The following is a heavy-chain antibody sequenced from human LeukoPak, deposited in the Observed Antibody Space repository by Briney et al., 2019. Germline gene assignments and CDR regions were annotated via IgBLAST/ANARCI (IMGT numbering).Heavy chain of an antibody. J-gene: IGHJ4*02. D-gene: IGHD6-19*01. CDR2: IKSKTDGGTT. Sequence: GGSLRLSCAASGYTFNKAWMSWVRQAPGKGLEWVGRIKSKTDGGTTDYAAPVKGRFTISRDDSKNTLYLQMNSLKTEDTAVYYCTTVKEQWLGPGDYWGQGTLVTVSS. V-gene: IGHV3-15*01. CDR1: GYTFNKAW. CDR3: TTVKEQWLGPGDY.